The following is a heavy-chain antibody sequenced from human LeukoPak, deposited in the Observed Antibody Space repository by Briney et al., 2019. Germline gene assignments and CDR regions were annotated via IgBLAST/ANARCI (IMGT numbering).Heavy chain of an antibody. CDR2: ISAYNGNT. CDR3: ARWGSYYDSNGYRCLDY. D-gene: IGHD3-22*01. Sequence: ASVKVSCKASGYTFTSYGISWVRQAPGQGLEWMGWISAYNGNTNYAQKLQGRVTMTTDTSTSTAYMELRSLRSDDTAVYYCARWGSYYDSNGYRCLDYWGQGTLVTVSS. CDR1: GYTFTSYG. J-gene: IGHJ4*02. V-gene: IGHV1-18*01.